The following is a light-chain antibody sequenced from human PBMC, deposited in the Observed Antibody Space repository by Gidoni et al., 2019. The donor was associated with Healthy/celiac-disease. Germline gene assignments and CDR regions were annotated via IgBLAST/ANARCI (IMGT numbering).Light chain of an antibody. CDR3: QQYNNWPPWT. Sequence: EIVMTQSPATLSVSPGERAILSCRASQSVSSTLAGYQQKPGQAPRLLIYGASTRATGIPARCSGSGSGTEFTLTISSLQSEDFAVYYCQQYNNWPPWTFGQGTKVEIK. V-gene: IGKV3-15*01. CDR2: GAS. J-gene: IGKJ1*01. CDR1: QSVSST.